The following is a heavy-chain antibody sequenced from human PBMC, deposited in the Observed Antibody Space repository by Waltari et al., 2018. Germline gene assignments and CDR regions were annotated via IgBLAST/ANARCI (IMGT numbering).Heavy chain of an antibody. D-gene: IGHD3-10*01. CDR2: AYFSGTT. V-gene: IGHV4-59*01. J-gene: IGHJ5*02. Sequence: QVQLQESGPGLVKPSETLSLTCTVSNGSINNFYWSWIRQPPGKGLEWIGYAYFSGTTTYNPSLKSRVTISVDTSNNQFSLKLTSVTAADTATYYCARGGLRYYDSGSQPYNWFGPWGQGIMVSVSS. CDR3: ARGGLRYYDSGSQPYNWFGP. CDR1: NGSINNFY.